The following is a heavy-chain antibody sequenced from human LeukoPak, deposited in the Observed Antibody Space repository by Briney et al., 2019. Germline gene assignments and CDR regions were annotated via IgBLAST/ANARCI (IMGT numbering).Heavy chain of an antibody. CDR3: AXXXXXXXXXXEYGMDV. Sequence: GASVKVSCKASGYTFTGYYMHWVRQAPGQGLEWMGWINPNSGGTNYAQKFQGRVTMTRDTSISTAYMELSRLRSDDTAVYYCAXXXXXXXXXXEYGMDVWGQGATVTVSS. CDR1: GYTFTGYY. V-gene: IGHV1-2*02. CDR2: INPNSGGT. J-gene: IGHJ6*02.